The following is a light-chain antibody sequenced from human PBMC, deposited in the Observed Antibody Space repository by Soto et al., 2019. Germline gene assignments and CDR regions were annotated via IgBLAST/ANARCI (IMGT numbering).Light chain of an antibody. Sequence: IQVTQSPSSLSASVGDRVTITCRASQSIGYWLAWYQQKPGKAPKPLIYMASSLESGVPPRFSGSGAGTEFTLTISSLQPDDFATYFCQQYNSQATFGQGTKVDIK. CDR2: MAS. V-gene: IGKV1-5*03. J-gene: IGKJ1*01. CDR3: QQYNSQAT. CDR1: QSIGYW.